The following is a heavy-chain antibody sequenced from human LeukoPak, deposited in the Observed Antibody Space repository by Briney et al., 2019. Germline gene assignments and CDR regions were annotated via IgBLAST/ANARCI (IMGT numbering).Heavy chain of an antibody. Sequence: SETLSLTCTVSGGSISSYYWSWTRQPPGKGLEWIGYIYYSGSTNYNPSLKSRVTISVDTSKNQFSLKLSSVTAADTAVYYCARSPTLYFGADYWGQGTLVTVSS. CDR3: ARSPTLYFGADY. J-gene: IGHJ4*02. CDR2: IYYSGST. CDR1: GGSISSYY. V-gene: IGHV4-59*01. D-gene: IGHD3-10*01.